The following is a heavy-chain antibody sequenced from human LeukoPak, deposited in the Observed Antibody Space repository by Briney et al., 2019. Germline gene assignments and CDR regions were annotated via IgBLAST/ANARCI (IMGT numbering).Heavy chain of an antibody. V-gene: IGHV3-49*04. CDR1: GFTFGDYT. J-gene: IGHJ4*02. CDR3: TRVLVRTTDYYFDY. D-gene: IGHD4-11*01. CDR2: IRTKAYGGTT. Sequence: GGSLRLSCTGSGFTFGDYTMSWVRQAPGKGLEWVGFIRTKAYGGTTQYAASVKSKFTISRDDSKSIAYLQMNSLKTEDTAVYFCTRVLVRTTDYYFDYRGQGTLVTVSS.